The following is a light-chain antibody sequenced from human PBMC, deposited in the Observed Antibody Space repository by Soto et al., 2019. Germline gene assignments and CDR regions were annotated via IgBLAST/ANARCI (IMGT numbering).Light chain of an antibody. Sequence: EIVLTQSPGTLYLSPEERATLSCSASQSVSSSYLAWYPPKPGQAPRLVIYSASSRAAGIPAKFSGSGSGTDFTLTISRLEPADLALYYCQPYRGSPRSSFRPGT. V-gene: IGKV3-20*01. J-gene: IGKJ3*01. CDR2: SAS. CDR3: QPYRGSPRSS. CDR1: QSVSSSY.